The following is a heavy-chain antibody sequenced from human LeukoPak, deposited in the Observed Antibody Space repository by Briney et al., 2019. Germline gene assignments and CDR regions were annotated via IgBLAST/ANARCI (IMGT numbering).Heavy chain of an antibody. CDR3: AKAGAVVVVAAKYFDY. J-gene: IGHJ4*02. D-gene: IGHD2-15*01. CDR1: GFTFSSYA. Sequence: PGGSLILSCAASGFTFSSYAMSWVRQAPGKGLEWVSAIRGSGGSTYYADSVKGRFTISRDNSKNTLYLQMNSLRAEDTAVYYCAKAGAVVVVAAKYFDYWGQGTLVPVSS. CDR2: IRGSGGST. V-gene: IGHV3-23*01.